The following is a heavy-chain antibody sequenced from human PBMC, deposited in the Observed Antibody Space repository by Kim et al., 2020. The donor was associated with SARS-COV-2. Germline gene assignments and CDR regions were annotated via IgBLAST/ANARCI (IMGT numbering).Heavy chain of an antibody. V-gene: IGHV4-59*13. CDR3: AREQIRDAFDI. CDR1: GGSISSYY. Sequence: SETLSLTCTVSGGSISSYYWSWIRQPPGKGLEWIGYIYYSGSTNYNPSLKSRVTISVDTSKNQFSLKLSSVTAADTAVYYCAREQIRDAFDIWGQGTMVTVSS. J-gene: IGHJ3*02. CDR2: IYYSGST.